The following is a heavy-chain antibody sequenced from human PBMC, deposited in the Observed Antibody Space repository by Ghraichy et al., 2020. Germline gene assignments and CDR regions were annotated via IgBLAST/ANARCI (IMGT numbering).Heavy chain of an antibody. V-gene: IGHV3-30*04. CDR1: GFTFSSYA. D-gene: IGHD1-26*01. CDR3: ARGEDGLDTNDY. J-gene: IGHJ4*02. Sequence: GGSLRLSCAASGFTFSSYAMHWVRQAPGKGLEWVAVISYDGSNKYYADSVKGRFTISRDNSKNTLYLQMNSLRAEDTAVYYCARGEDGLDTNDYWGQGTLVTVSS. CDR2: ISYDGSNK.